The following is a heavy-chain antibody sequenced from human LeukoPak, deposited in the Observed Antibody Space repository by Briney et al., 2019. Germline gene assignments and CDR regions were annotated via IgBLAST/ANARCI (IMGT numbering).Heavy chain of an antibody. J-gene: IGHJ4*02. Sequence: GESLKISCKGSGYSFTSYWIGWVRQMPGKGLEWMGIICPGDSDTRYSPSFQGQVTISADKSISTAYLQWSSLKASDTAMYYCATGYDYVWGSYTRSFDYWGQGTLVTVSS. CDR3: ATGYDYVWGSYTRSFDY. D-gene: IGHD3-16*01. CDR2: ICPGDSDT. V-gene: IGHV5-51*01. CDR1: GYSFTSYW.